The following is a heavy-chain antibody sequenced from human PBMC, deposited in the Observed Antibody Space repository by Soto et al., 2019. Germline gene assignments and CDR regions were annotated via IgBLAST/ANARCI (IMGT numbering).Heavy chain of an antibody. Sequence: SETLSLTCTVSGGSISSGGYYWSWIRQHPGKGLEWIGYIYYSGSTYYNPSLKSRVTISVGTSKNQFSLKLSSVTAADTAVYYCARDQSSRDGYNPYNWFDSWGQGTLVTVSS. CDR3: ARDQSSRDGYNPYNWFDS. V-gene: IGHV4-31*03. D-gene: IGHD5-12*01. J-gene: IGHJ5*01. CDR1: GGSISSGGYY. CDR2: IYYSGST.